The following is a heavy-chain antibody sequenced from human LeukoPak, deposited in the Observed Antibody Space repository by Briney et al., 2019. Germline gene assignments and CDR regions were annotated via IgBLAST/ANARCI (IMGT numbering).Heavy chain of an antibody. D-gene: IGHD2-2*01. Sequence: KPSETLSLTCAVYGGSFSGYYWSWIRQPPGKGLEWIGEINHSGSTNYNPSLKSRVTISVDTSKNQFSLKLSSVTAADTAVYYCARAKLGYCSSTSCYYCWLDPWGQGTLVTVSS. CDR1: GGSFSGYY. CDR2: INHSGST. V-gene: IGHV4-34*01. CDR3: ARAKLGYCSSTSCYYCWLDP. J-gene: IGHJ5*02.